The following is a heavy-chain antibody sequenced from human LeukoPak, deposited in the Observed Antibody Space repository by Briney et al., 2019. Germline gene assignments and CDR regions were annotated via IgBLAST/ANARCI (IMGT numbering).Heavy chain of an antibody. D-gene: IGHD6-13*01. J-gene: IGHJ4*02. Sequence: GESMKISCKGSGYSFTSYWISGVRQMPGKALEWMGMIHPSDSYTNYSPSFQGHVTISADKSLTTAYLQWSSREASDTAMYYCARHGSSAGPFHYWGQGTLVTVSS. CDR3: ARHGSSAGPFHY. V-gene: IGHV5-10-1*01. CDR2: IHPSDSYT. CDR1: GYSFTSYW.